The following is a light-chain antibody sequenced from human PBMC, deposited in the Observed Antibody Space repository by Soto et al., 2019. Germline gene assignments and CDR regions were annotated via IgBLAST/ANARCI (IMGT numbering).Light chain of an antibody. Sequence: DLPMTQSPSSLSASVGDRVTITCRASQSISSYLNWYQQKPGKAPKLLIYAASSLQSGVPSRFSGSGSGTDFTLTISSLQPEDFATYYCQQSYSTPPLTFGGGTKVEIK. V-gene: IGKV1-39*01. J-gene: IGKJ4*01. CDR1: QSISSY. CDR2: AAS. CDR3: QQSYSTPPLT.